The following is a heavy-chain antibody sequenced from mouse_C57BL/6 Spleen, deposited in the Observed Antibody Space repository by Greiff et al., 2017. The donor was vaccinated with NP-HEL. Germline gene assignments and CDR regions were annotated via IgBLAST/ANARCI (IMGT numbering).Heavy chain of an antibody. J-gene: IGHJ1*03. CDR3: TTRVSSYWYFDV. V-gene: IGHV14-4*01. Sequence: EVQLPQSGAELVRPGASVKLSCTASGFNIKDDYMHWVKQRPEQGLEWIGWIDPENGDTEYASKFQGKATITADTSSNTAYLQLSSLTSEDTAVYYCTTRVSSYWYFDVWGTGTTVTVSS. CDR1: GFNIKDDY. D-gene: IGHD1-1*01. CDR2: IDPENGDT.